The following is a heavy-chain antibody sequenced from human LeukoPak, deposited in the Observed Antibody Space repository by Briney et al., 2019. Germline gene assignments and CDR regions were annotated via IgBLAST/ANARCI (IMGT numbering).Heavy chain of an antibody. Sequence: SETLSLTCTVSGGSISSYYWSWIRQPPGKGLEWIGYIYYSGSTNYNPSLKSRVTISVDTSKNQFSLKLSSVTAADTAVYYCARAHRNYYDSSVDYWGQGTLVTVSS. CDR2: IYYSGST. J-gene: IGHJ4*02. CDR3: ARAHRNYYDSSVDY. D-gene: IGHD3-22*01. CDR1: GGSISSYY. V-gene: IGHV4-59*12.